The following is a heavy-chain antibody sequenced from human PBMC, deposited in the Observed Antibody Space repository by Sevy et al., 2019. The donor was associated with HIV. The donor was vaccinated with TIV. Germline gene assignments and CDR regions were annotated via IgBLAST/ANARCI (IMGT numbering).Heavy chain of an antibody. J-gene: IGHJ4*02. V-gene: IGHV4-34*01. CDR1: GGSFSGYY. CDR2: INHSGST. CDR3: ARDEGEYYYDSSGYRY. D-gene: IGHD3-22*01. Sequence: SETLSLTCAVYGGSFSGYYWSWIRQPPGKGLEWIGEINHSGSTNYNPSLKSRVTISVDKSKNQFSLKLSSVTAADTAVYYCARDEGEYYYDSSGYRYWGQGTLVTVSS.